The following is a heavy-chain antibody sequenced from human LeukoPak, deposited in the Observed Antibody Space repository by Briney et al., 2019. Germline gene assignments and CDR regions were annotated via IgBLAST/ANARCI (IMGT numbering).Heavy chain of an antibody. CDR2: ISGSGGNT. J-gene: IGHJ5*02. D-gene: IGHD2-15*01. Sequence: PGGSLRLSCAASGFTFSSYGMSWVRQAPGKGLEWVSAISGSGGNTYYADSVKGRFTISRDNSKNTLYLQMNSLRAEDTAVYYYAKGFVVVVSATQSSWFDPWGQGTLVTVSS. CDR1: GFTFSSYG. V-gene: IGHV3-23*01. CDR3: AKGFVVVVSATQSSWFDP.